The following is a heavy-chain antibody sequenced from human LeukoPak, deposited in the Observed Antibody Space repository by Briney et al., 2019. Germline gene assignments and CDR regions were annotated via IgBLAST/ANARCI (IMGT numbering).Heavy chain of an antibody. D-gene: IGHD1-26*01. CDR2: IHNGGRT. Sequence: PAQTLSLTCTLSGDSIINSRFYWGWVRQPPGKELELTATIHNGGRTYYNPSLEIRVAISVDTSRKQSSMRLNSMTAADATVYYCTGYSGFDWRNYFDYWGQGILVTVPS. J-gene: IGHJ4*02. CDR3: TGYSGFDWRNYFDY. V-gene: IGHV4-39*01. CDR1: GDSIINSRFY.